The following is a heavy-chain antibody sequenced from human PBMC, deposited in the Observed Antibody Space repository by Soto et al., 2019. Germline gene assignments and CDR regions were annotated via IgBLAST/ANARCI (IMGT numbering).Heavy chain of an antibody. J-gene: IGHJ4*02. CDR1: GGSISSSSYY. CDR2: IYYSGNT. D-gene: IGHD2-15*01. V-gene: IGHV4-39*02. Sequence: QLQLQESGPGLVKPSETLSLTCTVSGGSISSSSYYWGWIRPPPGKGLEWIGSIYYSGNTYYTPSLKSRVTISVDTSKNQFSLKLSSVTAADTAVYYCAREGGRYCTGGSCQVDYWGQGTLVTVSS. CDR3: AREGGRYCTGGSCQVDY.